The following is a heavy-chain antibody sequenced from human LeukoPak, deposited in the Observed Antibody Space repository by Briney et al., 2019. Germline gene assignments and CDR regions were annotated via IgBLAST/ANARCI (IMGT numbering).Heavy chain of an antibody. J-gene: IGHJ5*02. CDR2: IYYSGST. CDR1: GGSISSYY. Sequence: PSETLSLTCTVSGGSISSYYWSWIRQPPGKGLEWIGYIYYSGSTNYNPSLKSRVTISVDTSKNQFSLKLSSVTAADTAVYYCARAGLWGGGWFDPWGQGTLVTVSS. V-gene: IGHV4-59*01. CDR3: ARAGLWGGGWFDP. D-gene: IGHD3-16*01.